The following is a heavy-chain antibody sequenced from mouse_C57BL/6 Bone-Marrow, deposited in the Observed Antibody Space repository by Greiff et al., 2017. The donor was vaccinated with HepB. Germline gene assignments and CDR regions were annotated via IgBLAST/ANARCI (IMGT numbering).Heavy chain of an antibody. D-gene: IGHD1-1*01. CDR3: ARSNYYGSSYPMDY. CDR1: GYTFTDYN. V-gene: IGHV1-22*01. J-gene: IGHJ4*01. Sequence: EVQLQQSGPELVKPGASVKMSCKASGYTFTDYNMHWVKQSHGKSLEWIGYINPNNGGTSYNQKFKGKATLTVNKSSSTAYMELRSLTSEDSAVYYCARSNYYGSSYPMDYWGQGTSVTVSS. CDR2: INPNNGGT.